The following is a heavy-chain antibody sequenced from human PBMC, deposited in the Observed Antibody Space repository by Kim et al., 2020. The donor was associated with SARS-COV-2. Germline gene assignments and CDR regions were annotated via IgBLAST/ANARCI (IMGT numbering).Heavy chain of an antibody. CDR3: VRDAYGDYFLSYYYYGMDV. D-gene: IGHD4-17*01. J-gene: IGHJ6*02. V-gene: IGHV3-21*01. CDR1: GFTFSSYS. Sequence: GGSLRLSCAASGFTFSSYSMNWVRQAPGKGLEWVSSISSSSSYIYYADSVKGRFTISRDNAKNSLYLQMNSLRAEDTAVYYCVRDAYGDYFLSYYYYGMDVWGQGTTVTVSS. CDR2: ISSSSSYI.